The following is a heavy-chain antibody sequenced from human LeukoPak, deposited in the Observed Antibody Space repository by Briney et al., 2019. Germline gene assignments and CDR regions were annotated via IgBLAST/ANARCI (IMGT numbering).Heavy chain of an antibody. CDR3: ATSSSVTHTRDP. Sequence: ASVKVSCKPSVYGFSDVYFNWVRQAPGQGVEWMGWINPHSGATNYAQMFQGRVSMDASIDTAYMELSRLTSDDTAVYYCATSSSVTHTRDPWGQGTLVTVSS. D-gene: IGHD5/OR15-5a*01. CDR2: INPHSGAT. CDR1: VYGFSDVY. V-gene: IGHV1-2*02. J-gene: IGHJ5*02.